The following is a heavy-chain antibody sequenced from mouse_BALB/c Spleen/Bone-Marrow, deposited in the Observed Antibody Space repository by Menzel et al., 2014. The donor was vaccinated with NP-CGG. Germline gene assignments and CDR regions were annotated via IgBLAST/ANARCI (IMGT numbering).Heavy chain of an antibody. J-gene: IGHJ4*01. V-gene: IGHV1-9*01. CDR1: GYTFSSYW. CDR2: ILPGSGST. D-gene: IGHD1-1*02. Sequence: QVQLQQPGAELMKPGASVKISCKATGYTFSSYWIEWVKQRPGHGLEWIGEILPGSGSTNYNEKFKGKATFTADTSSNTAYMQLSRLTSEDSAVYYCARRVGRGYAMDYWGQGTSVTVSS. CDR3: ARRVGRGYAMDY.